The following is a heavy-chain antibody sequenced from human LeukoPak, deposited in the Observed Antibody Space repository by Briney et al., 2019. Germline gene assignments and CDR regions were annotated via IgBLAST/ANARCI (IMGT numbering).Heavy chain of an antibody. V-gene: IGHV4-34*01. CDR1: GGSFSGYY. CDR2: INHSGST. J-gene: IGHJ5*02. Sequence: SETLSLTCAVYGGSFSGYYWSWIRQPPGKGLEWIREINHSGSTNYNPSLKSRVTISVDTSKNQFSLKLSSVTAADTAVYYCAREGIVVVPAAIPKRANWFDPWGQGTLVTVSS. D-gene: IGHD2-2*02. CDR3: AREGIVVVPAAIPKRANWFDP.